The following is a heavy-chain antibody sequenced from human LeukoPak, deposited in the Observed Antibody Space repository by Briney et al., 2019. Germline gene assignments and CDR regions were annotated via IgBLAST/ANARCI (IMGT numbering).Heavy chain of an antibody. CDR1: GGSISSTSYC. CDR2: IFYGANT. V-gene: IGHV4-39*07. D-gene: IGHD6-13*01. CDR3: ARVVAAAGMDY. J-gene: IGHJ4*02. Sequence: SETLSLTCTVSGGSISSTSYCWAWIRQPPGKGLEWIGSIFYGANTYYNPSLKSRITIDIDMAKNQFSLKLSSVTAADTAVYYCARVVAAAGMDYWGQGTLVTVSS.